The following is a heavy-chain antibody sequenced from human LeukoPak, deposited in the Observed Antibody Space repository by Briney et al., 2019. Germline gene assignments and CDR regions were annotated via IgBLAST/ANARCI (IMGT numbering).Heavy chain of an antibody. J-gene: IGHJ4*02. CDR2: IYYSGST. CDR1: GFTFSSYG. Sequence: GSLRLSCAASGFTFSSYGMTWVRQSPGKGLEWFGSIYYSGSTFYNPSLESRVTISVDTSKNQFSLRLTSVTAADTAVYYCATGDISGYYPFDYWGQGTLVTVSS. V-gene: IGHV4-39*07. CDR3: ATGDISGYYPFDY. D-gene: IGHD3-3*01.